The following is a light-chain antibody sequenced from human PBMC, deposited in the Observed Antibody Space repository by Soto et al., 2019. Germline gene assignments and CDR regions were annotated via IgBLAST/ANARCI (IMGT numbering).Light chain of an antibody. J-gene: IGKJ1*01. Sequence: ELVLTQSPGTLSLSPGERAPLSGRASQSVSSSYLAWYQQKPGQAPRLLIYGASSRATGIPDRFSGSGSGTDFTLTISSLQPDEFATYYCQQYTSYPWTVGQGTKVDIK. CDR1: QSVSSSY. CDR3: QQYTSYPWT. CDR2: GAS. V-gene: IGKV3-20*01.